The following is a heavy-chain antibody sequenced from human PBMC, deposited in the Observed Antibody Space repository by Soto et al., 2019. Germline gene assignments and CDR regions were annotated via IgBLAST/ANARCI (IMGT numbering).Heavy chain of an antibody. V-gene: IGHV1-18*01. CDR2: ISAHNGNT. D-gene: IGHD1-1*01. CDR3: ARGRYGDY. CDR1: GYTFTSYG. J-gene: IGHJ4*02. Sequence: QVHLVQSGAEVKKPGASVKVSCKGSGYTFTSYGITWVREAPGQGLEWMGWISAHNGNTDYAQKLQGRVTVTRDTSTSTAYMELRSLRSDDTAVYYCARGRYGDYWGQGALVTVSS.